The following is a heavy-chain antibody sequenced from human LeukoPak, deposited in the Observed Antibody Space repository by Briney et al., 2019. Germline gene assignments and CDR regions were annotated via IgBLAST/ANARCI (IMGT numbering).Heavy chain of an antibody. CDR3: ANLVTVTTSGGYFDY. V-gene: IGHV3-23*01. Sequence: GGSLRLSCAASGFTFSSYAMSWVRQAPGKGLEWVSAISGSGGSTYHADSVKGRFTISRDNSKNTLYLQMNSLRAEDTAVYYCANLVTVTTSGGYFDYWGQGTLVTVSS. J-gene: IGHJ4*02. CDR2: ISGSGGST. CDR1: GFTFSSYA. D-gene: IGHD4-17*01.